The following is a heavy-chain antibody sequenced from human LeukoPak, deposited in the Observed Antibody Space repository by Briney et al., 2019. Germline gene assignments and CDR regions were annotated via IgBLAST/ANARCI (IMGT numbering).Heavy chain of an antibody. Sequence: PSETLSLTCAVYGGSFSGYYWSWIRQPPGKGLGWIGEINHSGSTNYNPSLKSQVTISVDTSKNQFSLKLSSVTAADTAVYYCARGRVWYGGNSEDYWGQGTLVTVSS. CDR2: INHSGST. V-gene: IGHV4-34*01. CDR3: ARGRVWYGGNSEDY. D-gene: IGHD4-23*01. J-gene: IGHJ4*02. CDR1: GGSFSGYY.